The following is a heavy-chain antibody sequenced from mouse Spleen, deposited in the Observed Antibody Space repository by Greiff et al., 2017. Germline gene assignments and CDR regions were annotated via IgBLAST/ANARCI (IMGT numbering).Heavy chain of an antibody. CDR1: GFTFSDYG. D-gene: IGHD2-14*01. CDR2: ISSGSSTI. J-gene: IGHJ4*01. Sequence: EVMLVESGGGLVKPGGSLKLSCAASGFTFSDYGMHWVRQAPEKGLEWVAYISSGSSTIYYADTVKGRFTISRDNAKNTLFLQMTSLRSEDTAMYYCASPYYRYDGYYAMDYWGQGTSVTVSS. V-gene: IGHV5-17*01. CDR3: ASPYYRYDGYYAMDY.